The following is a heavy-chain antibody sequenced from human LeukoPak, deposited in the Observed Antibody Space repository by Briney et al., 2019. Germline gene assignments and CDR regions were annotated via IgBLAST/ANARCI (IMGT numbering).Heavy chain of an antibody. Sequence: GASVKVSCKSSGYTFTGYYMHWVRQAPGPGLEWMGWINPNTGGINYAQKFQGRVTMTRDTSISAAYMELSRLRSDDTAVYYCARDPYSNYFDYWGQGTLVTVSS. CDR1: GYTFTGYY. J-gene: IGHJ4*02. D-gene: IGHD5-18*01. CDR3: ARDPYSNYFDY. CDR2: INPNTGGI. V-gene: IGHV1-2*02.